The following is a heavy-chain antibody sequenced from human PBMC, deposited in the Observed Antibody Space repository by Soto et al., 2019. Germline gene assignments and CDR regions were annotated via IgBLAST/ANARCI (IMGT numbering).Heavy chain of an antibody. J-gene: IGHJ4*02. CDR3: ARGPYCGSDCYFGV. CDR1: GGSISNFY. Sequence: SETLSLTCTVFGGSISNFYWSWVRQPAGKGLEWIGRIYPSGTTNYNPSLKSRVTMSVDTSENQLSLKLTSVTAADTAAYYCARGPYCGSDCYFGVWGQGTLVTVSS. V-gene: IGHV4-4*07. D-gene: IGHD2-21*02. CDR2: IYPSGTT.